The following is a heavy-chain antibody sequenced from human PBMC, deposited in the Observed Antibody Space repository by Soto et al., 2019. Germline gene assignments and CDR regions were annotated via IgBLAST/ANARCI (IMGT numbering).Heavy chain of an antibody. V-gene: IGHV1-69*12. CDR1: GGTFSSYA. D-gene: IGHD2-21*02. CDR2: IIPIFGTA. Sequence: QVQLVQSGAEVKKPGSSVKVSCKASGGTFSSYAISWVRQAPGQGLEWMGGIIPIFGTANYAQKFQGRVTITAXXSXSXXYMELSSLRSEDTAVYYCAREGAYCGGDCYYWFDPWGQGTLVTVSS. CDR3: AREGAYCGGDCYYWFDP. J-gene: IGHJ5*02.